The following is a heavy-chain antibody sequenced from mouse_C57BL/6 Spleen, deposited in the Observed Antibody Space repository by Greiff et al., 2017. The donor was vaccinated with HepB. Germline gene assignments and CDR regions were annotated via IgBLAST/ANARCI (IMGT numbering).Heavy chain of an antibody. CDR3: ARLNGNYGGFDD. CDR2: ISSGSSTI. D-gene: IGHD2-1*01. Sequence: EVQVVESGGGLVKPGGSLKLSCAASGFTFSDYGMHWVRQAPEKGLEWVAYISSGSSTIYYADTVKGRFTISRDNAKNTLFLHMTSLRSEDTAMYYCARLNGNYGGFDDWGQGTTLTVSS. J-gene: IGHJ2*01. CDR1: GFTFSDYG. V-gene: IGHV5-17*01.